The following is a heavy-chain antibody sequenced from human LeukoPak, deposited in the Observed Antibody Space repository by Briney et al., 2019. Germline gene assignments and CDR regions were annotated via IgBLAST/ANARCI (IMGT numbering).Heavy chain of an antibody. J-gene: IGHJ4*02. V-gene: IGHV1-69*01. CDR3: ARVAEDCSSTSCYAGVDY. Sequence: ASVKVSCKASGGTFRSYGLNWVRQAPGQGLEWMGGIIPILGTAKYAQKLQGRVTITADESTDTGYMELSSLRSEDTAVYYCARVAEDCSSTSCYAGVDYWGQGTLVTVSS. CDR1: GGTFRSYG. D-gene: IGHD2-2*01. CDR2: IIPILGTA.